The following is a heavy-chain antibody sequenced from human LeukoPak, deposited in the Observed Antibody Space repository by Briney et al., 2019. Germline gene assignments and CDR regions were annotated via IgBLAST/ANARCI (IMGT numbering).Heavy chain of an antibody. V-gene: IGHV4-61*01. J-gene: IGHJ4*02. CDR3: ARALVTAILYED. CDR1: GGSVSSGSYY. CDR2: IYYSGST. D-gene: IGHD2-21*02. Sequence: PSETLSLTCSVSGGSVSSGSYYWSWIRQPPGKGLEWIGYIYYSGSTNYNPSLKSRVTISVDTSKNQFSLKLSSVTAADMAVYYCARALVTAILYEDWGQGTLVTVSS.